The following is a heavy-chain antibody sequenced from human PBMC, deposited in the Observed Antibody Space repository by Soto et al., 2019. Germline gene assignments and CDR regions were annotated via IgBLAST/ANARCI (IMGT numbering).Heavy chain of an antibody. CDR2: INPNSGGT. CDR3: AREGGGSSKYFHH. J-gene: IGHJ1*01. D-gene: IGHD6-6*01. V-gene: IGHV1-2*02. CDR1: GYSFTGYN. Sequence: ASVKVSCKASGYSFTGYNIHWVRQAPGQGLEWMGWINPNSGGTNYAQKFQGRVTMTRDTSITTAYMELRSDDTAVYYCAREGGGSSKYFHHWGQGTLVTVSS.